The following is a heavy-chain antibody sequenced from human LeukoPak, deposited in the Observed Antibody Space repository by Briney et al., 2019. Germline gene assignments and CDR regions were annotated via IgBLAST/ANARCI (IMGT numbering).Heavy chain of an antibody. CDR1: GDSVSSNSAA. CDR2: TYYRSKWYN. Sequence: SQTLSLTCAISGDSVSSNSAAWHWLRQSPLRGLEWLGRTYYRSKWYNDYAVSVKSRITINPDTSKNQFSLQLNSVTPEDTAVYYCARDRSRRIRLLFDPWGQGTLVTVSS. V-gene: IGHV6-1*01. CDR3: ARDRSRRIRLLFDP. J-gene: IGHJ5*02. D-gene: IGHD2-15*01.